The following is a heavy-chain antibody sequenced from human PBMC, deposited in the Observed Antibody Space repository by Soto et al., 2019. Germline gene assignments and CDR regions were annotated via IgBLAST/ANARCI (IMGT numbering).Heavy chain of an antibody. D-gene: IGHD6-13*01. CDR3: ARTVFGSSWYTPTGGYYGMDV. CDR1: GYTFFTYD. CDR2: INPNSGGT. Sequence: ASVKVSCKASGYTFFTYDISWVRQAPGQGLEWMGWINPNSGGTNYAQKFQGRVTMTRDTSISTAYMELSRLRSDDTAVYYCARTVFGSSWYTPTGGYYGMDVWGQGTTVTVSS. V-gene: IGHV1-2*02. J-gene: IGHJ6*02.